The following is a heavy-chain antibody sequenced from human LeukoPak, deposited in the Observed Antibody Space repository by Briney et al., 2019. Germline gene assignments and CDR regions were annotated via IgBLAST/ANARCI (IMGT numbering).Heavy chain of an antibody. Sequence: PGGSLRLSCAASGFTFSSYAMHWVRQAPGKGLEWVAVISYDGSNKYYADSVKGRFTISRDNSKNTLYLQMNSLRAEDTAVYYCAREPPFDYWGQGTLVTVSS. V-gene: IGHV3-30-3*01. J-gene: IGHJ4*02. CDR2: ISYDGSNK. CDR3: AREPPFDY. CDR1: GFTFSSYA.